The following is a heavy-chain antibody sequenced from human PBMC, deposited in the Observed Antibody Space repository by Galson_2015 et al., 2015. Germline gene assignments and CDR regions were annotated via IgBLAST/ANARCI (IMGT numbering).Heavy chain of an antibody. J-gene: IGHJ6*03. CDR1: GGTFSSYA. CDR2: IIPIFGTA. D-gene: IGHD6-25*01. Sequence: SVKVSCKASGGTFSSYAISWVRQAPGQGLEWMGGIIPIFGTANYAQKFQGRVTITADESTSTAYMELSSLRSEDTAVYYCARVRHYYYYYMDVWGKGTVTVSS. CDR3: ARVRHYYYYYMDV. V-gene: IGHV1-69*13.